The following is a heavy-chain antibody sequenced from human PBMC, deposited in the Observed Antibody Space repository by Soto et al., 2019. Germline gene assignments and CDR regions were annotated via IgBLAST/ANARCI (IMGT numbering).Heavy chain of an antibody. Sequence: QVHLQESGPGLVKPSETLSLTCAVSGDSIKTETWWSWLRQLPGTGLEWIGEIKHTGDANANPALRGRVSMSVDRTKNQFFLNLRSVSAADTAVYFCAREGRIHWFESWGQGTLVTVSS. V-gene: IGHV4-4*02. CDR3: AREGRIHWFES. J-gene: IGHJ5*01. CDR1: GDSIKTETW. CDR2: IKHTGDA.